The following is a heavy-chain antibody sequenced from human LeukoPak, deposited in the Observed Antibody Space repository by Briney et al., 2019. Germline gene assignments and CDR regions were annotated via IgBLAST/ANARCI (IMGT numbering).Heavy chain of an antibody. CDR2: IYTSGST. D-gene: IGHD2-2*01. Sequence: SQTLSLTCTVSGGSLSSGSYYWSWIRQPAGKGLEWIGRIYTSGSTNYNPSLKSRVTMSVDTSKNQFPLKLSSVTAADTAVYYCARVTDCSSTSCYPYNWFDPWGQGTLVTVSS. V-gene: IGHV4-61*02. J-gene: IGHJ5*02. CDR3: ARVTDCSSTSCYPYNWFDP. CDR1: GGSLSSGSYY.